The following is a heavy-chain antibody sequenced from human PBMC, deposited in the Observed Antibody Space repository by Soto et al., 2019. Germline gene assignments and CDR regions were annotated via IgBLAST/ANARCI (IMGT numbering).Heavy chain of an antibody. CDR1: GLSFSTHS. J-gene: IGHJ6*02. CDR2: ISSSSYYI. Sequence: EVQLVESGGGLVEPGGSLRLSCTPSGLSFSTHSMNWVRQAPGKGLEWVSSISSSSYYIYYADSVMGRFTISRDNAKNTLFLQMNSLRADDTAVYYCARNRDPSSKTHGMDVWGQGTTVTVSS. V-gene: IGHV3-21*06. CDR3: ARNRDPSSKTHGMDV.